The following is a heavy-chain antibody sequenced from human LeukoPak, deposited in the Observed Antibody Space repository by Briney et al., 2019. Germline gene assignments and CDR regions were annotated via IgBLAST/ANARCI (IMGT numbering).Heavy chain of an antibody. D-gene: IGHD6-13*01. CDR3: ARDLGPTSSWYFHWFDP. Sequence: GGSPRLSCAASGFTLSDYYMSWVRQAPGKGLEWVSHISSSGSFIYYADSVKGRFTISRDNAKNSLYLQMNSLRAEDTAVYYCARDLGPTSSWYFHWFDPWGQGTLVTVSS. J-gene: IGHJ5*02. V-gene: IGHV3-11*01. CDR1: GFTLSDYY. CDR2: ISSSGSFI.